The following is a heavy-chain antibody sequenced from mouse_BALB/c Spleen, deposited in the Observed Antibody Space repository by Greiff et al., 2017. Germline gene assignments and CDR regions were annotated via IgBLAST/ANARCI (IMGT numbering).Heavy chain of an antibody. Sequence: VQLQQSGPSLVKPSQTLSLTCSVTGDSITSGYWNWIRKFPGNKLEYMGYISYSGSTYYNPSLKRRISITRDTSKNQYYLQLNSVTTEDTATYYCARLRDYGSSSAWFAYWGQGTLVTVSA. V-gene: IGHV3-8*02. CDR1: GDSITSGY. CDR2: ISYSGST. CDR3: ARLRDYGSSSAWFAY. J-gene: IGHJ3*01. D-gene: IGHD1-1*01.